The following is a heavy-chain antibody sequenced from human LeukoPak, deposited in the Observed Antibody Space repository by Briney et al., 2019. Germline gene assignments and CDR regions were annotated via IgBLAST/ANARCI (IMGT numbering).Heavy chain of an antibody. CDR3: ARGGCGGDCYSFDY. D-gene: IGHD2-21*02. CDR1: GFTVSTNY. CDR2: IYSGGST. V-gene: IGHV3-53*01. J-gene: IGHJ4*02. Sequence: GGSLRLSCAASGFTVSTNYMTWVRQAPGKGLEWVSVIYSGGSTYYADSVKGRFTISRDNSKNTLYLQMNSLRAEDTAVYYCARGGCGGDCYSFDYWGQGTLVTVSS.